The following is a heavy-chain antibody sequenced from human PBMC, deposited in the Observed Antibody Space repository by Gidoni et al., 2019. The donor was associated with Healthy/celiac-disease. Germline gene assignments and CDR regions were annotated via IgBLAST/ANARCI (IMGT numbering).Heavy chain of an antibody. CDR3: ARQTGVVIRAFDY. V-gene: IGHV4-39*01. Sequence: QLQLQESGPGLVRPSETLSLTCTGSGGAISSSSYYWGWIRQPPGKGLEWIGSIYYSGSTYYNPSLKSRVTISVDTSKNQFSLKLSSVTAADTAVYYCARQTGVVIRAFDYWGQGTLVTVSS. J-gene: IGHJ4*02. CDR1: GGAISSSSYY. D-gene: IGHD3-3*01. CDR2: IYYSGST.